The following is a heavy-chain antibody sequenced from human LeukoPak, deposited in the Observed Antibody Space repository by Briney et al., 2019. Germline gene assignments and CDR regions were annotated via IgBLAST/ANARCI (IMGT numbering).Heavy chain of an antibody. CDR1: GGSFNYSH. V-gene: IGHV4-4*09. CDR2: FYSGERP. D-gene: IGHD3-22*01. Sequence: PSETLSFICTVSGGSFNYSHWSWIRQAPGKGLERIGNFYSGERPNYNPSLKSRVAISADTSKNQFLLRLQPVTAADTAVYYCARLANYYDRSGPADWYFDLWGRGTLVTVSS. J-gene: IGHJ2*01. CDR3: ARLANYYDRSGPADWYFDL.